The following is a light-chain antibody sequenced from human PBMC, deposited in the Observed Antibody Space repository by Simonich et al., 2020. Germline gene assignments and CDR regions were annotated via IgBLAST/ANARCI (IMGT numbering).Light chain of an antibody. J-gene: IGKJ2*01. Sequence: DIVMPQSPDSLAVSLGERATIHCKSSQSFLYSSNNKNYLPWYQQNQGQPPKLLIYWASTRESGVPYRFSGSGSGTDFTLTISSLQAEDVAVYYCQQYYSTPYTFGQGTKLEIK. CDR2: WAS. V-gene: IGKV4-1*01. CDR1: QSFLYSSNNKNY. CDR3: QQYYSTPYT.